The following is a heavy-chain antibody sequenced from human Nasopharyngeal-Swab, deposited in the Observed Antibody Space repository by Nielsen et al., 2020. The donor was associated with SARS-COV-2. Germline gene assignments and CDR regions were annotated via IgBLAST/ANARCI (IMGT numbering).Heavy chain of an antibody. D-gene: IGHD1-1*01. V-gene: IGHV3-23*01. Sequence: GESLKFSCAASGSTFSSYAMSWVRQAPGKGLEWVSAISGSGGSTYYADSVKGRFTISRDNSKNTLYLQMNSLRAEDTAVYYCAKPDKGTHDYWGQGTLVTVSS. CDR3: AKPDKGTHDY. CDR1: GSTFSSYA. CDR2: ISGSGGST. J-gene: IGHJ4*02.